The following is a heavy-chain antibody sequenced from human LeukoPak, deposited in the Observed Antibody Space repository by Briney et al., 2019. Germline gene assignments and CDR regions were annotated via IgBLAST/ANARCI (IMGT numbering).Heavy chain of an antibody. Sequence: ASVKLSCKASGYTFTGYYMHWVRQAPGQGLEWRGWINPNSGGTNYAQKFQGRVTMTRDTSISTAYMELSRLRSDDTAVYYCARAYYDILTGYEIFDYWGQGTLVTVSS. CDR3: ARAYYDILTGYEIFDY. J-gene: IGHJ4*02. CDR1: GYTFTGYY. CDR2: INPNSGGT. V-gene: IGHV1-2*02. D-gene: IGHD3-9*01.